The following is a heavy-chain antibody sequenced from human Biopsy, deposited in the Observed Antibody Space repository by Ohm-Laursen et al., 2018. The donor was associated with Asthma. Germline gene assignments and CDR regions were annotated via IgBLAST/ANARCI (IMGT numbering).Heavy chain of an antibody. CDR1: GGSISTYY. Sequence: TLSLTCAVSGGSISTYYWSWIRQLPGKGLEWIGYIYYSGSTYYNPSLKSRVTISVDTSQNQFSLSLNSVTAADTAVYYCARAQDYYDSRGYYRSFDYWGQETLVTVSS. V-gene: IGHV4-31*11. D-gene: IGHD3-22*01. CDR3: ARAQDYYDSRGYYRSFDY. CDR2: IYYSGST. J-gene: IGHJ4*02.